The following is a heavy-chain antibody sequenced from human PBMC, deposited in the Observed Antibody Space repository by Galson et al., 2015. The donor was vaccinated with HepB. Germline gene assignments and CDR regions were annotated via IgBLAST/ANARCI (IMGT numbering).Heavy chain of an antibody. J-gene: IGHJ6*02. D-gene: IGHD3-3*01. V-gene: IGHV3-30*18. CDR3: TKERISIFGVTLVPDSGMDV. CDR2: ISPDGSDT. CDR1: GFSFRNYV. Sequence: SLRLSCAASGFSFRNYVMNWARQPPGKGLEWVAIISPDGSDTYYEDSVKGRFAISRDNSNNTLYLQMNSLRTGDTAMYYCTKERISIFGVTLVPDSGMDVWGQGTTVTVSS.